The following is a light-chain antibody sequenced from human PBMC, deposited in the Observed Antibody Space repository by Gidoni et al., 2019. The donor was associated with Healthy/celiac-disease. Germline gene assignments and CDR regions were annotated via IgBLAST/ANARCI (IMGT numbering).Light chain of an antibody. J-gene: IGKJ4*01. V-gene: IGKV1-5*03. CDR3: QRYNSYPLT. CDR1: QSISSW. Sequence: DIQMTQSPSTLSASVGDRVTITCRASQSISSWLSWYQQKPGKAPKLLIYKASSLESGVPSRFSGSGSGTEFTLTISSLQPDDFATYYCQRYNSYPLTFGGGTKVEIK. CDR2: KAS.